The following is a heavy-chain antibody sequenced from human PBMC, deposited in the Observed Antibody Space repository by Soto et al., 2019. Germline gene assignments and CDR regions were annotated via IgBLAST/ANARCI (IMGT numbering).Heavy chain of an antibody. D-gene: IGHD5-12*01. CDR2: ISSSSSYT. Sequence: GGSLRLSCAASGFTFSDYYMSWIRQAPGKGLEWVSYISSSSSYTNYADSVKGRFTISRDNAKNSLYLQMNSLRAEDTAVYYCARGYSGYDSPGMDVWGQGTTVTVSS. CDR1: GFTFSDYY. J-gene: IGHJ6*02. CDR3: ARGYSGYDSPGMDV. V-gene: IGHV3-11*06.